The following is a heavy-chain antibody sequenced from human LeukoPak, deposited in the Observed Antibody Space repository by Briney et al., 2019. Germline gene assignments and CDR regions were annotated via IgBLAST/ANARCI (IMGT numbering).Heavy chain of an antibody. CDR1: GYTFTTYA. D-gene: IGHD4-23*01. Sequence: GASVKVSCKASGYTFTTYAMNWVRQAPGQGLELMGWINTNTGNPTYAQGFTGRFVFSLDTSVSTAYLQISSLKAEDTGVYYCAREVAPGGFDYWGQGTLVTVSS. CDR3: AREVAPGGFDY. J-gene: IGHJ4*02. V-gene: IGHV7-4-1*02. CDR2: INTNTGNP.